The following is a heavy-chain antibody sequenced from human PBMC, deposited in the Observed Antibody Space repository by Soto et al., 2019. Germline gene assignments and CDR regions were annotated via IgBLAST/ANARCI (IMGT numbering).Heavy chain of an antibody. Sequence: PGGSLRLSCVVSGFTFSEYGMHWVRQAPGKGLEWLAGISDDQTDKYYTDSVKGRVIISRDNSKSTLHLQMNSLRVEDTGVYYCVKDPYLGELAGHLTWFDPWGHGTLVTVSS. J-gene: IGHJ5*02. D-gene: IGHD3-3*02. CDR1: GFTFSEYG. V-gene: IGHV3-30*18. CDR3: VKDPYLGELAGHLTWFDP. CDR2: ISDDQTDK.